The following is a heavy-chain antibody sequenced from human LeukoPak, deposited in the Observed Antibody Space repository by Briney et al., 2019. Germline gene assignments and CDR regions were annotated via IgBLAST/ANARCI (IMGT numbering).Heavy chain of an antibody. D-gene: IGHD2-8*01. Sequence: GASVKVSCKASGYTFTSYGIRWVRQAPGQGLEWMGWISAYNGNANYAQKLQGRVTMTTDTSTSTAYMELRSLRSDDTAVYYCAREYYYYYYYGMDVWGQGTTVTVSS. J-gene: IGHJ6*02. CDR1: GYTFTSYG. V-gene: IGHV1-18*01. CDR2: ISAYNGNA. CDR3: AREYYYYYYYGMDV.